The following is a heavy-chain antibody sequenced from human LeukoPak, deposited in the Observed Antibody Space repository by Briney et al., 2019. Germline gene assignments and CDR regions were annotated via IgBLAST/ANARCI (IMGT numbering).Heavy chain of an antibody. Sequence: GGSLRLSCAASGFPFSDYYMSWIRQAPGKGLNWVSYISSSSRYTNYADSVKGRFTISRDNAKNSLYLQMNSLRTEDTALYYCAKDISRRITIFGVVMPNYYYYYGMDVWGQGTTVTVSS. CDR2: ISSSSRYT. V-gene: IGHV3-11*05. J-gene: IGHJ6*02. D-gene: IGHD3-3*01. CDR1: GFPFSDYY. CDR3: AKDISRRITIFGVVMPNYYYYYGMDV.